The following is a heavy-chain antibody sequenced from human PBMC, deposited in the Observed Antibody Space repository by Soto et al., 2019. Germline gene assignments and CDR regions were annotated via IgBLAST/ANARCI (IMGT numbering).Heavy chain of an antibody. Sequence: QVQLVESGGGVFQPGRSLRRSCAASGFTFSSYHMHWVRQAPGKGLEWVAVISYDGSNKYYVDSVKGRFTISRDNSKNTLYLQMNSLIPKDTTVYSCARDSATVADYFYAMDVWGKGTTVTVS. CDR3: ARDSATVADYFYAMDV. CDR2: ISYDGSNK. V-gene: IGHV3-30-3*01. D-gene: IGHD4-17*01. J-gene: IGHJ6*04. CDR1: GFTFSSYH.